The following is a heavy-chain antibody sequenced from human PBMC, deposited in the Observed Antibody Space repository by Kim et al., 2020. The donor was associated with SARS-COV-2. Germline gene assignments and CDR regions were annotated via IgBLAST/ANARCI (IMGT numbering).Heavy chain of an antibody. CDR2: IYYSGST. D-gene: IGHD3-9*01. CDR3: ARHPVKYYDILTGYPRDDAFDI. V-gene: IGHV4-39*01. J-gene: IGHJ3*02. CDR1: GGSISSSSYY. Sequence: SETLSLTCTVSGGSISSSSYYWGWIRQPPGKGLEWIGSIYYSGSTYYNPSLKSRVTISVDTSKNQFSLKLSSVTAADTAVYYCARHPVKYYDILTGYPRDDAFDIWGQGTMVTVSS.